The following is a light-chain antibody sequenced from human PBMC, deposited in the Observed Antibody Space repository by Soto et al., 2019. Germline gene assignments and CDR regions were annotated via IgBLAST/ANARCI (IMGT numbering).Light chain of an antibody. CDR2: GTS. J-gene: IGKJ1*01. Sequence: EIVLTQSPGTLPLSPGERATLSCRASQSVSSSHLAWYQQKPGQAPRLLIFGTSSRATGIPDRFRGSGSGTDFTLTINRLEPEDFAVYYCQQYSSSPRTFGQGTTVEV. V-gene: IGKV3-20*01. CDR3: QQYSSSPRT. CDR1: QSVSSSH.